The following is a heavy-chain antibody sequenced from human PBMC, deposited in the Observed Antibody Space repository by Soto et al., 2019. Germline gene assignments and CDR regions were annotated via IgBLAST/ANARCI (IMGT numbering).Heavy chain of an antibody. Sequence: EVQLLESGGGLTQPGGSLRLSCAAAGFIFSDYAMYWVRQAPGKGLEWVSVISGSDGTTYYADSVRGRITMSRDNSRNTIYLQMMSLRAEDTAVYYCAKVIGGSESYWGGSHYYYALDVWGQGTTVTVSS. D-gene: IGHD3-10*01. CDR1: GFIFSDYA. J-gene: IGHJ6*02. CDR2: ISGSDGTT. V-gene: IGHV3-23*01. CDR3: AKVIGGSESYWGGSHYYYALDV.